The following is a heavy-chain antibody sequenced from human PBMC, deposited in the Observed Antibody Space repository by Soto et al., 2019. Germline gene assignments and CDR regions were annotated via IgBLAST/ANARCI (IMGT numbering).Heavy chain of an antibody. CDR1: GGSISSGGYY. D-gene: IGHD2-15*01. CDR3: ARDGLQSGYGMDV. V-gene: IGHV4-31*03. J-gene: IGHJ6*02. Sequence: QVQLQESGPGLVKPSQTLSLTCTVSGGSISSGGYYWSWIRQHPGKGLEWIGYIYYSGSTYYNPALNSRVTISVATSKNQFSLKLSSVTAADTAVYYCARDGLQSGYGMDVWGQGTTVTVSS. CDR2: IYYSGST.